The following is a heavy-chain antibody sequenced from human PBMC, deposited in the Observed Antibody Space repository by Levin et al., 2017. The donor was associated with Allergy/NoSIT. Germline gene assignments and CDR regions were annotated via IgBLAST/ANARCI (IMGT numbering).Heavy chain of an antibody. D-gene: IGHD3-10*01. Sequence: PVASVKVSCKASGYTFTSYAINWLRQAPGQGPEWMGWINTNNGNPRYAQGFPGRFVFSLDTSVSTANLQISSLKAEDTAVYYCASDITVRGSKAMDVWGQGTTVTVSS. CDR2: INTNNGNP. J-gene: IGHJ6*02. CDR1: GYTFTSYA. CDR3: ASDITVRGSKAMDV. V-gene: IGHV7-4-1*02.